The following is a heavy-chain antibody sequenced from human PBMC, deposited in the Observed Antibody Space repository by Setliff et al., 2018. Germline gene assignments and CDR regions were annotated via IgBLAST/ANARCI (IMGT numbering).Heavy chain of an antibody. J-gene: IGHJ6*03. CDR2: LSDDGSNE. V-gene: IGHV3-30*03. D-gene: IGHD4-17*01. CDR3: ARGDYGDYTDYYYYMDV. Sequence: GGSLRLSCAASGFTVSSFSMHWVRQAPVKGLDWVATLSDDGSNEFYADSVKGRFTIFRDNSKNTLYLQMSSLRPDDTAMYYCARGDYGDYTDYYYYMDVWGKGTTVTVSS. CDR1: GFTVSSFS.